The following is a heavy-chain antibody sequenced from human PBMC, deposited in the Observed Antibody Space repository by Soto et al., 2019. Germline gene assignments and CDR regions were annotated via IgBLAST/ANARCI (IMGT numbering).Heavy chain of an antibody. CDR2: IYHSGST. D-gene: IGHD2-2*02. CDR3: ARVEGGRWSSTSCYSWSWRYYCGMDV. V-gene: IGHV4-4*02. Sequence: QVQLQESGPGLVKPSGTLSLTCAVSGGSISSSNWWSWVRQPPGKGLEWIGEIYHSGSTNYNPSLERRVIITVDAYKNHLSLKLSAVTAAGTAVYYWARVEGGRWSSTSCYSWSWRYYCGMDVWGQGTTVTVSS. CDR1: GGSISSSNW. J-gene: IGHJ6*02.